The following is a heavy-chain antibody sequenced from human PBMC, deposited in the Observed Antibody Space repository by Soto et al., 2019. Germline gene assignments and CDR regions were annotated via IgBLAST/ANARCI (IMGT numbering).Heavy chain of an antibody. V-gene: IGHV4-34*01. CDR2: INHSGST. Sequence: SETLSLTCAGYGGSFSGYYWSWIRQPPGKGLEWIGEINHSGSTNYNPSLKSRVTISVDTSKNQFSLKLSSVTAADTAVYYCARAPYYYDSSGYYLWHFDYWGQGTLVT. CDR3: ARAPYYYDSSGYYLWHFDY. CDR1: GGSFSGYY. D-gene: IGHD3-22*01. J-gene: IGHJ4*02.